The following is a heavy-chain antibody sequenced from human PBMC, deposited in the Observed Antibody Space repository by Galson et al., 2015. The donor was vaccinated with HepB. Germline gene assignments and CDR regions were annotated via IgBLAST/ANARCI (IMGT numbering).Heavy chain of an antibody. D-gene: IGHD2-2*02. CDR2: IDHSGDT. CDR1: GASVTSDISY. J-gene: IGHJ4*02. V-gene: IGHV4-61*01. Sequence: ETLSLTCAVSGASVTSDISYWTWIRQPPGKRLEYVGHIDHSGDTFYNPSLKGRVAISLDTSNNQFSLNVKSVTAADTAIYYCARSKGEPPARPNTGYNYWGQGTLVTVSS. CDR3: ARSKGEPPARPNTGYNY.